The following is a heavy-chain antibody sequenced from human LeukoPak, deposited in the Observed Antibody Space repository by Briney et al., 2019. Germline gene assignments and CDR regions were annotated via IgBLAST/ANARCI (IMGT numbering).Heavy chain of an antibody. CDR1: GGPINNYF. J-gene: IGHJ4*02. Sequence: PSGTPSLTCTVSGGPINNYFWSWIRQPAGKGLEWMGRIYSSGSTSYNPSLKNRLTISLDKTKNQVSLKLTSVTAADTAMYVCAREQPTGFDQWGQGTRVTVSS. V-gene: IGHV4-4*07. CDR2: IYSSGST. D-gene: IGHD4-17*01. CDR3: AREQPTGFDQ.